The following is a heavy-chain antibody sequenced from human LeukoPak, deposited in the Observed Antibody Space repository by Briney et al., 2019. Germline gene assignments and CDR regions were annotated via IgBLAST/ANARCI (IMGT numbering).Heavy chain of an antibody. V-gene: IGHV6-1*01. CDR3: ARDQIVVRADFDL. CDR2: TYYRSKWIN. D-gene: IGHD2-15*01. J-gene: IGHJ4*02. CDR1: GDSVSSKSAT. Sequence: SQTLSLTCAISGDSVSSKSATWNWIRQSPSRGLEWLGRTYYRSKWINDYAVSVRGRITINPDTSKNQFSLQLNSVTPEDTALYYCARDQIVVRADFDLWGPGTLVTVSS.